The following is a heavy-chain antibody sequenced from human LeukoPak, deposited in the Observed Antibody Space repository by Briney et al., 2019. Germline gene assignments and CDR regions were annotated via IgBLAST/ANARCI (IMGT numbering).Heavy chain of an antibody. J-gene: IGHJ5*02. CDR2: INHSGST. D-gene: IGHD3-10*01. CDR3: ARGPIALWFGELSLNWFDH. CDR1: GFTFSDYY. Sequence: GSLRLSCAASGFTFSDYYMSWIRQPPGKGLEWIGEINHSGSTNYNPSLKSRVTISVDTSKNQFSLKLSSVTAADTAVYYCARGPIALWFGELSLNWFDHWGQGTLVTVSS. V-gene: IGHV4-34*01.